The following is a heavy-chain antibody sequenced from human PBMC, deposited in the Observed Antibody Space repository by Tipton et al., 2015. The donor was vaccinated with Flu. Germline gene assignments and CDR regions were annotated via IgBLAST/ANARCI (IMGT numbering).Heavy chain of an antibody. CDR2: RYSGGAT. D-gene: IGHD5-18*01. CDR1: GFAVSSKN. V-gene: IGHV4-38-2*01. CDR3: ARHGGYNYGFPRYFDL. J-gene: IGHJ2*01. Sequence: LRLSCVASGFAVSSKNMNWVRQAPGKGLEWIGSRYSGGATYYNPSLKSRVTISVDTSKNQFSLNLASLTAADTAIYYCARHGGYNYGFPRYFDLWGRGTLVTVTS.